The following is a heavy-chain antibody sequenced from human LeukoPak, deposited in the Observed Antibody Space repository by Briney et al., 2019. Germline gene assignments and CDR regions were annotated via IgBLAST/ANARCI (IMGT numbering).Heavy chain of an antibody. Sequence: GGSLRLSCAASGFTFSSYWMSWVRQAPGKGLEWVANIKQDGSEKYYVDPVKGRFTISRDNAKNSLYLQMNSLRAEDTAVYYCARDRASYSSGWYGGDEFDYWGQGTLVAVSS. J-gene: IGHJ4*02. D-gene: IGHD6-19*01. CDR1: GFTFSSYW. CDR2: IKQDGSEK. CDR3: ARDRASYSSGWYGGDEFDY. V-gene: IGHV3-7*01.